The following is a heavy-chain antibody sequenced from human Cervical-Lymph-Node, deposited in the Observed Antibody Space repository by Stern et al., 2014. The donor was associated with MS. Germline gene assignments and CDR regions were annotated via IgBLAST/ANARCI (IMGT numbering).Heavy chain of an antibody. CDR2: IYPGDSDT. CDR3: VRRRDSGGYDTFDI. J-gene: IGHJ3*02. CDR1: GYSFSNFW. Sequence: QLVQSGAEVKKPGESLKISCKTSGYSFSNFWIGWVRQMPGKGLEWMGIIYPGDSDTTYSPSFQGQVTISADESLSTAHLPWRSLKASDTGIYYCVRRRDSGGYDTFDIWGQGTMLIVSS. D-gene: IGHD3-22*01. V-gene: IGHV5-51*01.